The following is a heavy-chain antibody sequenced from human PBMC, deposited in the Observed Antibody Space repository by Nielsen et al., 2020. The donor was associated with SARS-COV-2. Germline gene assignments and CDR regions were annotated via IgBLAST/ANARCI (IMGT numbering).Heavy chain of an antibody. Sequence: GESLKISCAASGFSFSTYAMSWVRQPPGKGLEWVSAISGRGGSTFYADSVKGRFTISRDNSKNTLDLQLSSLRAEDTAVYYCAKDRERAADDGYFDYWGQGTLVTVSS. J-gene: IGHJ4*02. CDR1: GFSFSTYA. CDR3: AKDRERAADDGYFDY. D-gene: IGHD6-13*01. CDR2: ISGRGGST. V-gene: IGHV3-23*01.